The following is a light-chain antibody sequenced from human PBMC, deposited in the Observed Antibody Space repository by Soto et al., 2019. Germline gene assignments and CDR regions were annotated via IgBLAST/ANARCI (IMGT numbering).Light chain of an antibody. CDR2: GAS. J-gene: IGKJ4*01. CDR1: QSVGSN. V-gene: IGKV3-15*01. Sequence: EIVMTQSPVTLSVSPGEGATLSCRASQSVGSNLAWYQQKPGQAPRLLMYGASTRTTGIPARFSGSGSGTEFTLTISSLQSEDFAVYYCQQYNNWPPLTFGGGTKVEIK. CDR3: QQYNNWPPLT.